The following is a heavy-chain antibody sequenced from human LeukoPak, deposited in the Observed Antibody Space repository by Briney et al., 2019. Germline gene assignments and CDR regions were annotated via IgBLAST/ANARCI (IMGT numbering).Heavy chain of an antibody. D-gene: IGHD4-17*01. Sequence: PGGSLRLSCAASGFTFDDYAMHWVRQAPGKGLEWVSGITWNSDSIDYADSVKGRFTISRDNAKNSLYLQMSSLRAEDMALYYCARARAPVTRISSFDIWGQGTMVTVSS. CDR3: ARARAPVTRISSFDI. J-gene: IGHJ3*02. V-gene: IGHV3-9*03. CDR2: ITWNSDSI. CDR1: GFTFDDYA.